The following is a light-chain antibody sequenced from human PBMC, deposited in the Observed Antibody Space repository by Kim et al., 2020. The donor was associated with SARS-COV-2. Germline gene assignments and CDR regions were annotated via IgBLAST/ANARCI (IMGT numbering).Light chain of an antibody. J-gene: IGKJ1*01. Sequence: PASISRGSRKSLGHSDGKTYLNWFQQRPGQSPRRLSYKVSNRESGGPDRVSGSGSGTDFTLKISRVEAEDVGVYYCMQHTHWPRTFGQGTKVDIK. CDR1: KSLGHSDGKTY. CDR2: KVS. V-gene: IGKV2-30*02. CDR3: MQHTHWPRT.